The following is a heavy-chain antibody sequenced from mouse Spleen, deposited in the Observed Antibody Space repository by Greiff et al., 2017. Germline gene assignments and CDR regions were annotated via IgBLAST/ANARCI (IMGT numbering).Heavy chain of an antibody. V-gene: IGHV1-81*01. D-gene: IGHD2-4*01. J-gene: IGHJ1*03. CDR1: GYTFTSYG. CDR3: AIKIYYDYDGYFDV. Sequence: VQRVESGAELARPGASVKLSCKASGYTFTSYGISWVKQRTGQGLEWIGEIYPRSGNTYYNEKFKGKATLTADKSSSTAYMELRSLTSEDSAVYFCAIKIYYDYDGYFDVWGTGTTVTVSS. CDR2: IYPRSGNT.